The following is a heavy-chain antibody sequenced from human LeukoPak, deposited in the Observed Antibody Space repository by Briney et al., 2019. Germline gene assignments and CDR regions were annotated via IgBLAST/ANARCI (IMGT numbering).Heavy chain of an antibody. CDR3: AREDYGSGSYYGLNLFDY. Sequence: ASVKVSCKASGYTFTGYYMHWVRQAPGQGLEWMGWINPNSGGTNYAQKFQGRVTMTRDTSISTAYMELSRLRSDDTAVYYCAREDYGSGSYYGLNLFDYWGQGTLVTVSS. CDR2: INPNSGGT. V-gene: IGHV1-2*02. D-gene: IGHD3-10*01. CDR1: GYTFTGYY. J-gene: IGHJ4*02.